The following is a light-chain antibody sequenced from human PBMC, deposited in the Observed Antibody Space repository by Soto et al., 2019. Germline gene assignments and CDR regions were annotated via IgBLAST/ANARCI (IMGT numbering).Light chain of an antibody. CDR2: EVS. CDR1: SSDVGGFHY. V-gene: IGLV2-14*01. Sequence: QSALTQPASVSGSPGQSITISCTETSSDVGGFHYVSWYQQHPGKAPKLMIYEVSNRPSGVSHRFSGSKSGNTASLTISGLQADDEADYYCISYTTTSSLLFGGGTKLTVL. J-gene: IGLJ2*01. CDR3: ISYTTTSSLL.